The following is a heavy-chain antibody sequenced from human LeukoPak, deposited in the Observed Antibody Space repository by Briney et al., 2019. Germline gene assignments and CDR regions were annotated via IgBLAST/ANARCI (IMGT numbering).Heavy chain of an antibody. D-gene: IGHD3-3*01. CDR1: GFTFDDYA. V-gene: IGHV3-9*01. CDR3: ARSSEWSGPDY. Sequence: PGGSLRPSCAASGFTFDDYAMHWVRQVPGKGLEWVSGISWNSDNIDYADSVKGRFTISRDNAKNSLYLQMNSLRAEDTAVYYCARSSEWSGPDYWGQGTLVTVSS. CDR2: ISWNSDNI. J-gene: IGHJ4*02.